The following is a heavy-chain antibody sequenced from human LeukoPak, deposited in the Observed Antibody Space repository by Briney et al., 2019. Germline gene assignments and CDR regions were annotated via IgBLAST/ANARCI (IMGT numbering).Heavy chain of an antibody. CDR2: INAGNGDT. CDR1: GYTFTIYA. V-gene: IGHV1-3*01. J-gene: IGHJ4*02. D-gene: IGHD6-19*01. Sequence: ASVKDSCKASGYTFTIYAMHWVRQTPGQRLEWMGWINAGNGDTKYSQKFQGRVTITRDTSASTAYMELSSLRSEDTAVYYCARDVMGLATDYWGQGTLVTVSS. CDR3: ARDVMGLATDY.